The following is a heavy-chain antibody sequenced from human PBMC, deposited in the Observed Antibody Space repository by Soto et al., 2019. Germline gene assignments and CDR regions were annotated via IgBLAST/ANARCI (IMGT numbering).Heavy chain of an antibody. J-gene: IGHJ5*02. CDR1: GGSISSGGYY. Sequence: SETLSLTCTVSGGSISSGGYYWSWIRQHPGKGPEWIGYIYYSGSTYFNPSLKSRLTISVDTSKNQFSLQLSSVTAADTAVYYCXRAGHSSSSEGANWFDPWGQGTLVTVSS. D-gene: IGHD6-6*01. CDR3: XRAGHSSSSEGANWFDP. CDR2: IYYSGST. V-gene: IGHV4-31*03.